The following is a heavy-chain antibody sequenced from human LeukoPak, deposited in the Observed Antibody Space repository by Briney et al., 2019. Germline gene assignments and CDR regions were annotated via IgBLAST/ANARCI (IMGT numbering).Heavy chain of an antibody. Sequence: SETLSLTCTVSGGSLSSGSYYWSWIRHPPGKALEWIGYIYYSGSTNYNPSLKSRVTISVDTSKYQFTLKLSFVPAAVTAVDYCAGGRIGGATREFDYWGQGTLVIVSS. CDR2: IYYSGST. V-gene: IGHV4-61*01. D-gene: IGHD1-26*01. CDR3: AGGRIGGATREFDY. J-gene: IGHJ4*02. CDR1: GGSLSSGSYY.